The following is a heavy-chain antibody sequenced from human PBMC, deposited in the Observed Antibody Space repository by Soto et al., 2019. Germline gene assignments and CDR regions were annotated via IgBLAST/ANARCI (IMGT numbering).Heavy chain of an antibody. CDR2: ISSSSSAI. J-gene: IGHJ6*02. D-gene: IGHD3-3*02. Sequence: GGSLRLSCAASGFTFSSYSMNWVRQAPGKGLEWVSYISSSSSAIYSADSVKGRFTISRDNAKNSLYLQMNSLRDEDTAVYYCARDIMPRLGFYQCGMDVWGQGTTVTVS. CDR1: GFTFSSYS. V-gene: IGHV3-48*02. CDR3: ARDIMPRLGFYQCGMDV.